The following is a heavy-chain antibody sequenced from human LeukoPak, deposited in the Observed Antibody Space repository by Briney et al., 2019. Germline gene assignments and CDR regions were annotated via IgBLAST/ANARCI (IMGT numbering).Heavy chain of an antibody. Sequence: SETLSLTCTVSGYSISSGYYWGWIRQPPGKGLEWIGSIYHSGSTYYNPSLKSRVTISVDTSKNQFSLKLSSVTAADTAVYYCARDPLYSGSYVDYWGQGTLVTVSS. V-gene: IGHV4-38-2*02. CDR2: IYHSGST. D-gene: IGHD1-26*01. CDR1: GYSISSGYY. CDR3: ARDPLYSGSYVDY. J-gene: IGHJ4*02.